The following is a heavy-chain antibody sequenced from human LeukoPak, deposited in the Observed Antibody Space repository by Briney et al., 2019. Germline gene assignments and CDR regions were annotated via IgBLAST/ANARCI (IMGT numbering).Heavy chain of an antibody. J-gene: IGHJ6*02. CDR3: AKAYGGYESHYYYYGMDV. CDR2: IYSDGGSP. V-gene: IGHV3-74*01. Sequence: GGSLRLSCAASGFTLSDYWMHWVRHAPGRGLVWVSRIYSDGGSPTYADSVKGRFTISRDNAKNTLYLQMNSLRAEDTAVYYCAKAYGGYESHYYYYGMDVWGQGTTVTVSS. D-gene: IGHD5-12*01. CDR1: GFTLSDYW.